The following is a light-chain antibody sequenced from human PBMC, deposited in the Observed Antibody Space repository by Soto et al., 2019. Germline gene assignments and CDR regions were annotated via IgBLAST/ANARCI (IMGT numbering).Light chain of an antibody. J-gene: IGKJ4*01. CDR3: QQRSNWPQIT. CDR2: DAS. CDR1: QSVSKY. V-gene: IGKV3-11*01. Sequence: EIVLTQSPATLSLSPGERGTLSCRASQSVSKYLAWYQQRPGQAPRLLIHDASNRATGIPARFSGSGSGTDFPLTISSLVPEDFGVYYCQQRSNWPQITFGGGTKVEIK.